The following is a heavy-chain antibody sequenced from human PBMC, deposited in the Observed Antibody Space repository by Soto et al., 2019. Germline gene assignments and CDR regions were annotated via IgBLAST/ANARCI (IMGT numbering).Heavy chain of an antibody. CDR1: GGSISSYY. D-gene: IGHD4-17*01. CDR3: AADYGDYVGAFHI. Sequence: PSETLSLTCTVSGGSISSYYWSWIRQSPGQGLECIKHIYNSGTTNYNPSLKSRVTISVDKSKNQCSLKLSAVTAADTAVYYCAADYGDYVGAFHIWGPGTMVTVSS. CDR2: IYNSGTT. J-gene: IGHJ3*02. V-gene: IGHV4-59*01.